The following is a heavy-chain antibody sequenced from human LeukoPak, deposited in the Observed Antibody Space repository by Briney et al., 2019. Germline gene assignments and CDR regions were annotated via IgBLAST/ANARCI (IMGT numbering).Heavy chain of an antibody. CDR1: GFTVSSNF. Sequence: PGGSLRLSCAASGFTVSSNFMSWVRQAPGKGLEWVSVLYSGGSIYYADSVKGRFTIPRDNSKNTLYLQMNRLGAEDTAMYYCARGENYFHHWGQGTLVTVSS. CDR3: ARGENYFHH. CDR2: LYSGGSI. J-gene: IGHJ1*01. V-gene: IGHV3-53*01.